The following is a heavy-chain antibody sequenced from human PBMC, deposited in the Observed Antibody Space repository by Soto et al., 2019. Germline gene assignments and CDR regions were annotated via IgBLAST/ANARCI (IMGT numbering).Heavy chain of an antibody. CDR1: GGSFSGYY. V-gene: IGHV4-34*01. J-gene: IGHJ4*02. CDR3: ARPYSSSSAGDYFDY. CDR2: INHSGST. D-gene: IGHD6-6*01. Sequence: SETLSLTCAVYGGSFSGYYWSWIRQPPGKGLEWIGEINHSGSTNYNPSLKSRVTISVDTSKNQFSRKLSSVTAADTAVYYCARPYSSSSAGDYFDYWGQGTLVTVSS.